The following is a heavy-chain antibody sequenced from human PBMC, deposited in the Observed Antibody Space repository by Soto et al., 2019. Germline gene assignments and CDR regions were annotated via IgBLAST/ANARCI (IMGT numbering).Heavy chain of an antibody. Sequence: ALQLTCPPRGVFGGSFVGFCWGWIIQPPREGRGWDGETNHSGSTKYNPSLKSRVTISVDTSKNQFSLKLSSVTAADTAVYYCARLGLWEVRGVIIIAYYYYGMDVWGQGTTVTVSS. D-gene: IGHD3-10*01. CDR3: ARLGLWEVRGVIIIAYYYYGMDV. J-gene: IGHJ6*02. V-gene: IGHV4-34*01. CDR1: GGSFVGFC. CDR2: TNHSGST.